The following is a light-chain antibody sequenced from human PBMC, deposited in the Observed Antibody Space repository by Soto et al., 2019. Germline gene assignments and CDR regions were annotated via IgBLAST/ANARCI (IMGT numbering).Light chain of an antibody. CDR3: GSYTNSSTVV. Sequence: QSALTQPASVSGSPGQSITISCIGTSSDVGAYNYVSWYQQHPGKAPKLMVYEVSNRPSGVSNRFSGSKSGNTASLTISGLQTEDEADYYCGSYTNSSTVVFGGGTKLTVL. V-gene: IGLV2-14*01. CDR1: SSDVGAYNY. CDR2: EVS. J-gene: IGLJ2*01.